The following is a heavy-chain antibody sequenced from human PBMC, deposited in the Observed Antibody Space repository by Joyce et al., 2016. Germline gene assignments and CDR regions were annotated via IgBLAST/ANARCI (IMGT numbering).Heavy chain of an antibody. CDR2: ISGGAGST. CDR1: GFTFSNYA. V-gene: IGHV3-23*01. Sequence: EVQLLESGGGLVQPGGSLRLSCAASGFTFSNYAMNWVRQAPGKGLEWVSGISGGAGSTFYADSVKGRFTVSRDNSKNMWYLQMNSLRAEDTAVYYCARAALTSRYFYAMDVWGQGTTVTVSS. CDR3: ARAALTSRYFYAMDV. J-gene: IGHJ6*02.